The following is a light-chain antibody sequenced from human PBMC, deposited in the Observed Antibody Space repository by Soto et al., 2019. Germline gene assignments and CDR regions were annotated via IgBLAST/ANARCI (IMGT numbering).Light chain of an antibody. CDR2: DVT. J-gene: IGLJ2*01. Sequence: QSALTQPPSVSGSPGQSVTISCTGTSSDVGGYNRVSWYQQPPGTAPKLIIYDVTKRPSGVPDRFSGSKSGNTASLPISGLQAEDEADYYCGSYAGSYSGIFGGGTKLTVL. CDR3: GSYAGSYSGI. CDR1: SSDVGGYNR. V-gene: IGLV2-11*01.